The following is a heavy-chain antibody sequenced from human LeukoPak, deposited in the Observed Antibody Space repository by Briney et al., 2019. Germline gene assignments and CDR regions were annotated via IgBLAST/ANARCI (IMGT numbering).Heavy chain of an antibody. J-gene: IGHJ6*02. CDR2: INPNNGGT. CDR3: TRDHCSFANCYEDYYYGMDV. CDR1: GYTFTDYY. D-gene: IGHD2-2*01. Sequence: ASVKVSCKPSGYTFTDYYMHWGRQAPGQGLEWMGWINPNNGGTTYAQNFQGRVNMTRDTSISTAYMELSRLRSDDSAIYYCTRDHCSFANCYEDYYYGMDVWGQGTTVTVSS. V-gene: IGHV1-2*02.